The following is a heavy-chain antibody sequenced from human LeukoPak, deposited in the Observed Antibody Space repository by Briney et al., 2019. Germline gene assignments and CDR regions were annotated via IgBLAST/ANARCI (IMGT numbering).Heavy chain of an antibody. CDR1: GYSISSGYY. CDR2: IYHSGST. J-gene: IGHJ4*02. Sequence: SETLSLTCTVSGYSISSGYYWGWIRQPPGKGLEWIGSIYHSGSTYYNPSLKSRVTISVDTSKNQFSLKLSSVTAADTAVYYCARDREWWVAAAAPVFDYWGQGTLVTVSS. V-gene: IGHV4-38-2*02. CDR3: ARDREWWVAAAAPVFDY. D-gene: IGHD6-13*01.